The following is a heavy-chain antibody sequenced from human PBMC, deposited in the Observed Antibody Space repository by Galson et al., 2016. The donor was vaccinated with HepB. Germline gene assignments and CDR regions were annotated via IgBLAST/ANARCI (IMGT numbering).Heavy chain of an antibody. J-gene: IGHJ3*01. Sequence: RLSCAASGFTSTSYAMSWVRQAPGTGLEWVSATGDFSGTHYADSVKGRFTISRDNSTNTLYLQMNGRRAEDTAVYYCAKAQPTHSIGWGGAFDVGGQGTMVTVSS. CDR3: AKAQPTHSIGWGGAFDV. CDR1: GFTSTSYA. D-gene: IGHD6-19*01. V-gene: IGHV3-23*01. CDR2: TGDFSGT.